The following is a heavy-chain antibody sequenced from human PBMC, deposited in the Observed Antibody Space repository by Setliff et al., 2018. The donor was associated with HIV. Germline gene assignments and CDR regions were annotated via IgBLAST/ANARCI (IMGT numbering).Heavy chain of an antibody. Sequence: GGSLRLSCATSRFSFSTFWMTWVRQAPGKGLEWIANINEDGNKKYHAGSVWGRFTISRDNAKNTLYLQMNSLRAEDTAVYYCAKELYYYGSGSYYIPGLFEYWGQGTLVTVSS. CDR2: INEDGNKK. V-gene: IGHV3-7*01. CDR1: RFSFSTFW. J-gene: IGHJ4*02. D-gene: IGHD3-10*01. CDR3: AKELYYYGSGSYYIPGLFEY.